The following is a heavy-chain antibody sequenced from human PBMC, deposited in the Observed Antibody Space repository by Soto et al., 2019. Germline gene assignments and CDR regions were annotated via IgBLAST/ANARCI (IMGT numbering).Heavy chain of an antibody. CDR1: GGTFSTNT. Sequence: QVQLVQSGAEVKKPGSSVKVSCKASGGTFSTNTISWVRQAPGQGLEWMGGIMPIFGSATYAQKFQGRVTIPADEYTRTVYMELSRLRSEDTAVYYCARQFDSDTSGYYYAYWGQGTLVTVSS. V-gene: IGHV1-69*01. D-gene: IGHD3-22*01. CDR2: IMPIFGSA. J-gene: IGHJ4*02. CDR3: ARQFDSDTSGYYYAY.